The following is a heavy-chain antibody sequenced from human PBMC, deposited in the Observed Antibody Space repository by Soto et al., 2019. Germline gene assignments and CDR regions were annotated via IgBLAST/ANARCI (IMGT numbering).Heavy chain of an antibody. CDR3: ARDPRLYCSSTSCYRMGEDDAFDI. Sequence: HPGGSLRLSCAASGFTFSSYGMHWVRQAPGKGLEWVAVIWYDGSNKYYADSVKGRFTISRDNSKNTLYLQMNSLRAEDTAVYYCARDPRLYCSSTSCYRMGEDDAFDIWGQGTMVTVSS. J-gene: IGHJ3*02. D-gene: IGHD2-2*01. V-gene: IGHV3-33*01. CDR2: IWYDGSNK. CDR1: GFTFSSYG.